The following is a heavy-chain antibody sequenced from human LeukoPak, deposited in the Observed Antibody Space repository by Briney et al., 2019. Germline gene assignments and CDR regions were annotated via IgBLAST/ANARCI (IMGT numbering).Heavy chain of an antibody. CDR2: ISSSSSYI. CDR1: GFTFSSYS. CDR3: ARDVFFYSGYDYNY. D-gene: IGHD5-12*01. Sequence: GGSLRLSCAASGFTFSSYSMNWVRQAPGKGPEWVSSISSSSSYIYYADSVKGRFTISRDNAKNSLYLQMNSLRAEDTAVYYCARDVFFYSGYDYNYWGQGTLVTVSS. V-gene: IGHV3-21*01. J-gene: IGHJ4*02.